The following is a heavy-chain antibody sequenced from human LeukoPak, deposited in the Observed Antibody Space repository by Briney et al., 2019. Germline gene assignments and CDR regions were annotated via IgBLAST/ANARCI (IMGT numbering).Heavy chain of an antibody. D-gene: IGHD3-22*01. Sequence: PGGSLRLSCAASGFTFTDYWMTWVRQAPGKGLEWVAHIKQDGGEKYYVDSVKGRFTISRDNAKNLVYLQMNSLRAEDTAVYYCAKDYYYDSSGPDYWGQGTLVTVSS. CDR3: AKDYYYDSSGPDY. J-gene: IGHJ4*02. CDR2: IKQDGGEK. CDR1: GFTFTDYW. V-gene: IGHV3-7*01.